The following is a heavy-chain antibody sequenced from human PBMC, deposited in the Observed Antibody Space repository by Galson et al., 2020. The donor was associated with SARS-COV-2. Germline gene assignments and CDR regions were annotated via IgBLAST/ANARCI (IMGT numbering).Heavy chain of an antibody. CDR3: ARTFIRSTNLFVFNYYYMDV. V-gene: IGHV4-59*08. Sequence: SETLSLTCTVSGGSISSYYWSWIRQPPGKGLEWIGYIYYSGSTNYNPALKSRVTISVDTSKNQFSLKLSSVTAADTAVYYCARTFIRSTNLFVFNYYYMDVWGKGTTVTVSS. CDR2: IYYSGST. J-gene: IGHJ6*03. CDR1: GGSISSYY. D-gene: IGHD3-3*01.